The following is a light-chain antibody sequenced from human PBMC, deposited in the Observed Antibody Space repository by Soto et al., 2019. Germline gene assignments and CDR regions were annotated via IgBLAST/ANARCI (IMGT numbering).Light chain of an antibody. CDR1: SSDVGGYNY. CDR3: SSYTSSSTLV. Sequence: QYALTQPTSVSGSPGQSITISCTGTSSDVGGYNYVSWYQQHPGKAPKLMIYDVSNRPSGVSNRFSGSKSGNTASLTISWLQAEDEADDYCSSYTSSSTLVFGTGTQLTVL. V-gene: IGLV2-14*01. CDR2: DVS. J-gene: IGLJ1*01.